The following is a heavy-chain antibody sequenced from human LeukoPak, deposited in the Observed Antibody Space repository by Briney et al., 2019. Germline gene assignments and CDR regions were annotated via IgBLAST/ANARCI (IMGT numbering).Heavy chain of an antibody. J-gene: IGHJ4*02. D-gene: IGHD6-6*01. V-gene: IGHV1-2*02. CDR1: GYTFTGYY. CDR2: INPNSGGT. CDR3: ARGSSSSLLILDY. Sequence: ASVKVSCKASGYTFTGYYMHWVRQAPGQGLEWMGWINPNSGGTNYAQKFRGRVTMTRDTSISTAYMELSRLRSDDTAVYYCARGSSSSLLILDYWGQGTLVTVSS.